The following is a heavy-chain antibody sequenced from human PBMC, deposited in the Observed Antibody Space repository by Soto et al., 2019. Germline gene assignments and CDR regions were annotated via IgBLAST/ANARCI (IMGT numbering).Heavy chain of an antibody. CDR3: ARRRYDFWSGYQALMDV. J-gene: IGHJ6*02. CDR1: GGSISSSSYY. Sequence: PSETLSLTCTVSGGSISSSSYYWGWIRQPPGKGLEWIGSIYYSGSTYYNPSLKSRVTISVDTSKNQFSLKLSSVTAADTAVYYCARRRYDFWSGYQALMDVWGQGTTLTVSS. V-gene: IGHV4-39*01. D-gene: IGHD3-3*01. CDR2: IYYSGST.